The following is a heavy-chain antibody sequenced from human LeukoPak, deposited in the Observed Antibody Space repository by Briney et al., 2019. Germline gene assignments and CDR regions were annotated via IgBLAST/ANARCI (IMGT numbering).Heavy chain of an antibody. V-gene: IGHV4-4*07. CDR3: ARDRRQDHDAFDM. CDR2: IYTSGST. J-gene: IGHJ3*02. D-gene: IGHD2-15*01. Sequence: PAGTLSLSCTGSGFTISRYYWSWIRQAAGKGLEWVGLIYTSGSTYYNPSVKGRVTISLDTSKNQFSLKLSSVTAEDTAVYYCARDRRQDHDAFDMWGQGTMVTVHS. CDR1: GFTISRYY.